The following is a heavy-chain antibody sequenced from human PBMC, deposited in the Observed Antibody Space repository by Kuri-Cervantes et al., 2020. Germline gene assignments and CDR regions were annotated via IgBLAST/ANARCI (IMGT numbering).Heavy chain of an antibody. CDR3: AREGITVAGSFDY. Sequence: GESLKISCAASGFTFSNAWMSWVRQAPGKGLEWVGRIKSKTDGGTTDYAAPVKGRFTISRDDSKNTLYLQMNSLKTEDTAVYYCAREGITVAGSFDYWGQGTLVTVSS. CDR1: GFTFSNAW. J-gene: IGHJ4*02. V-gene: IGHV3-15*01. D-gene: IGHD6-19*01. CDR2: IKSKTDGGTT.